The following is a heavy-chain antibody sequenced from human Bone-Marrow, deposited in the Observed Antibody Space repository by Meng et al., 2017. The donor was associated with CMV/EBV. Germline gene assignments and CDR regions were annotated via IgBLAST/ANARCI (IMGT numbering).Heavy chain of an antibody. CDR3: ARVRVIHPTFDY. Sequence: SETLSLTCTVSGDSINTISHYWGWIRQPPGKGLEWIGNIYYSGITKYNPSLKSRVSMSIDTSKNQFSLRLTSVTAADTALYYCARVRVIHPTFDYWGQGTLVTVSS. J-gene: IGHJ4*02. V-gene: IGHV4-39*07. CDR1: GDSINTISHY. CDR2: IYYSGIT. D-gene: IGHD2-21*01.